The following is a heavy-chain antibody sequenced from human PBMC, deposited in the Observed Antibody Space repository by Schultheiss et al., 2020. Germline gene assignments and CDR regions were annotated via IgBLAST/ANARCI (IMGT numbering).Heavy chain of an antibody. J-gene: IGHJ4*02. CDR2: ISSSSSYI. CDR3: ARAPLGGSGY. D-gene: IGHD3-16*01. CDR1: GFTFSSYA. Sequence: GGSLRLSCAASGFTFSSYAMHWVRQAPGKGLEWVSSISSSSSYIYYADSVKGRFTISRDNAKNSLYLQMNSLRAEDTAVYYCARAPLGGSGYWGQGTLVTVSS. V-gene: IGHV3-21*01.